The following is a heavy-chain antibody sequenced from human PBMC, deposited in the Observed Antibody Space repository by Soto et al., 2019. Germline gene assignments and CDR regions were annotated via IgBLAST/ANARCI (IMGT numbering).Heavy chain of an antibody. CDR3: ARSSGVSTPDFDY. V-gene: IGHV3-30-3*01. Sequence: PGGSLRLSCAASGFTFSSYAMHWVRQAPGKGLEWVAVISYDGSIKYYTDSVKGRFTISRDNSLHTVYLQMNSLGPEDTAVYFCARSSGVSTPDFDYWGQGALVTVSS. J-gene: IGHJ4*02. D-gene: IGHD3-10*01. CDR2: ISYDGSIK. CDR1: GFTFSSYA.